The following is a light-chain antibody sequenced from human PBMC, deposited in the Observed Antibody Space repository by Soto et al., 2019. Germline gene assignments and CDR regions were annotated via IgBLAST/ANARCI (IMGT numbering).Light chain of an antibody. V-gene: IGKV3-15*01. CDR2: GAA. CDR3: QQYNSWPRS. J-gene: IGKJ1*01. CDR1: QTVSSN. Sequence: EIVMTQSPATLSVSPGERATLSCRASQTVSSNLAWYQQKPGQAPRLLIYGAATRATGIPARISGSGSGTEFTLTISRLQSEDFAVYYCQQYNSWPRSFGQGTKVEIK.